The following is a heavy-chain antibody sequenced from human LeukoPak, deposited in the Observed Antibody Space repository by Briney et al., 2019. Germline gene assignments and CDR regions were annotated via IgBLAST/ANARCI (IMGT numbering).Heavy chain of an antibody. CDR2: VSYSGGT. V-gene: IGHV4-59*11. J-gene: IGHJ5*02. CDR3: ARLKDLWFDP. Sequence: SATLSLTCTVSVGSISSHYRSWIRQTPGKGLEWIGYVSYSGGTKYNPSFKSRVTISVDTSKSQCSLKLTSVTAADTAVYYWARLKDLWFDPWGQGTLVTVSA. D-gene: IGHD2-15*01. CDR1: VGSISSHY.